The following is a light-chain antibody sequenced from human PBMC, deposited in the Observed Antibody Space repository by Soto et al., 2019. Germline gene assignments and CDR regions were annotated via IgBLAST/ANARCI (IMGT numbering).Light chain of an antibody. CDR2: DVS. CDR1: SRDVGSYNY. J-gene: IGLJ3*02. CDR3: SSYSKSSSVL. Sequence: QSALIQPASVSASPGQSITISCTGPSRDVGSYNYVSWYQHIPGKAPKLILFDVSTRPSGVPDRFSGSKSGNAASLIISGLQPEDEADYYCSSYSKSSSVLFGGGTKLTVL. V-gene: IGLV2-14*03.